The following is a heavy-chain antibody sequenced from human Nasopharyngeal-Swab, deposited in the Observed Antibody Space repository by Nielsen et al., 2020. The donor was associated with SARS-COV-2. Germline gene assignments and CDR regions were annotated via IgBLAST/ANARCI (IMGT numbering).Heavy chain of an antibody. CDR2: INPNSGGT. Sequence: ASVKVSCKASGYTFTGYYMHWVRQAPGQGLEWMGRINPNSGGTNYAQKLQGRVTMTTDTSTSTAYMELRSLRSDDTAVYYCARQGLGISQLGDWGQGTLVTVSS. V-gene: IGHV1-2*06. CDR1: GYTFTGYY. J-gene: IGHJ4*02. CDR3: ARQGLGISQLGD. D-gene: IGHD2/OR15-2a*01.